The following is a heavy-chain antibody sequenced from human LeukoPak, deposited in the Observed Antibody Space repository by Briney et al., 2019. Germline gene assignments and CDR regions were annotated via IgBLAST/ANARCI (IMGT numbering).Heavy chain of an antibody. Sequence: GESLKISCKGSGYSFTSFWIGWVRQMPGKGLEWMGIICPGDSDTRYSPSFKGQVTISADKSISTAYLQWSSLKASDTAMYYCARLRVRGVIGAFDIWGQGTMVTVSS. CDR1: GYSFTSFW. CDR3: ARLRVRGVIGAFDI. J-gene: IGHJ3*02. V-gene: IGHV5-51*01. CDR2: ICPGDSDT. D-gene: IGHD3-10*01.